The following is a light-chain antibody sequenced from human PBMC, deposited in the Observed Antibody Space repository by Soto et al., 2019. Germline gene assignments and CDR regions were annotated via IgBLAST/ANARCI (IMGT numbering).Light chain of an antibody. Sequence: DIQMTQSPSSLSSSVGDRVTITCQASQDLSDYLNWYHQKPGKAPKFLIYDASYLETGVPSRFSGSGSGTDFTFTISSLQPEDLGAYDYQQYQSLPFTFGPGTTVD. CDR2: DAS. V-gene: IGKV1-33*01. CDR3: QQYQSLPFT. J-gene: IGKJ3*01. CDR1: QDLSDY.